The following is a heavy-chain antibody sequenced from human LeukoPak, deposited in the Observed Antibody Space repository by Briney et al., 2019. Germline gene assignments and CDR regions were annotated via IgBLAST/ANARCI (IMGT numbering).Heavy chain of an antibody. J-gene: IGHJ6*03. V-gene: IGHV3-21*01. CDR1: GFTFSSYS. CDR3: AREGHNWNYYSAGYYMDV. CDR2: ISSSSSYI. Sequence: PGGSLRLSCAASGFTFSSYSMNWVRQAPGKGLEWVSSISSSSSYIYYADSVKGRFTNSRDNAKNSLYLQMNSLRAEDTAVYYCAREGHNWNYYSAGYYMDVWGKGTTVTVSS. D-gene: IGHD1-7*01.